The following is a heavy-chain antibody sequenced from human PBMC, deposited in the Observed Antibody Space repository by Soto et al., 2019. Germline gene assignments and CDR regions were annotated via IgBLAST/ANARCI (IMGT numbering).Heavy chain of an antibody. CDR1: GFTLTNAR. Sequence: EVQLVASGGGLVKPGESLRLSCAASGFTLTNARMTWVRQAPGKGLEWVGRIQSEIDGGTADYPAAVKGRFTISRDDSKTTLHLQLNSPKTEDTAVYYCTTDYGWAFGIWGQGTMVTVFS. J-gene: IGHJ3*02. CDR3: TTDYGWAFGI. CDR2: IQSEIDGGTA. D-gene: IGHD4-17*01. V-gene: IGHV3-15*01.